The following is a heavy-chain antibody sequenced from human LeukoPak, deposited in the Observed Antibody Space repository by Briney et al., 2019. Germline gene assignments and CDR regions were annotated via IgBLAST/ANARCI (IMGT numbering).Heavy chain of an antibody. V-gene: IGHV3-30*02. CDR2: IRYDGSNK. CDR1: GFTFSSYG. CDR3: ANDLGYGYSYTFDI. D-gene: IGHD5-18*01. Sequence: GGSLRLSCAASGFTFSSYGMHWVRQAPGKGLEWVAFIRYDGSNKYYADSVKGRFTISRDNSKNTLYLQMNSLRAEDTAVYYCANDLGYGYSYTFDIWGQGTMVTVSS. J-gene: IGHJ3*02.